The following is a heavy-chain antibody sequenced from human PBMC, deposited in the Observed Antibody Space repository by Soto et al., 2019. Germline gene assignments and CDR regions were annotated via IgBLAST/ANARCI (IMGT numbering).Heavy chain of an antibody. D-gene: IGHD3-10*01. CDR3: ARDVSGILPRDYYYHYYMDV. J-gene: IGHJ6*03. CDR1: GGSISSYY. V-gene: IGHV4-59*01. CDR2: IYYSGST. Sequence: QVQLQESGPGLVKPSETLSLTCTVSGGSISSYYWSWIRQPPGKGLEWIGYIYYSGSTNYNPSLKSRVTISVDTAKNQFSLKLSSVTAADTAVYYCARDVSGILPRDYYYHYYMDVWGKGTTVTVSS.